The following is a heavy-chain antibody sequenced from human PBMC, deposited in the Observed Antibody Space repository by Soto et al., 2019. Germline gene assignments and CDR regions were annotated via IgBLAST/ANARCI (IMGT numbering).Heavy chain of an antibody. D-gene: IGHD2-15*01. J-gene: IGHJ6*04. V-gene: IGHV1-69*13. CDR2: IIPIFGTA. CDR3: ARSQGGSSSLDIYYYYYYGMDV. Sequence: SVKVSCKAPGGTFSSYAISWVRQAPGQGLEWMGGIIPIFGTAKYAQKFQGRVTITADESTSTGYMELSSLRSEDTAVYYCARSQGGSSSLDIYYYYYYGMDVWRKGTTVTVSS. CDR1: GGTFSSYA.